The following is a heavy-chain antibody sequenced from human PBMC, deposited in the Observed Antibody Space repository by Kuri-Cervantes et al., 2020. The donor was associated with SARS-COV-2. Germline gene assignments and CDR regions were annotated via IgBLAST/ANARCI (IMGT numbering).Heavy chain of an antibody. V-gene: IGHV3-13*05. CDR1: GFTFSSYD. D-gene: IGHD2-21*01. CDR3: AKDRVGVQDS. CDR2: IGTAGDP. Sequence: GESLKISCAASGFTFSSYDMHWVRQATGKGLEWVSAIGTAGDPYYPGSVKGRFTVSRDNSKNTLYLQVNSLRADDTAVYYCAKDRVGVQDSWGQGTQVTVSS. J-gene: IGHJ5*01.